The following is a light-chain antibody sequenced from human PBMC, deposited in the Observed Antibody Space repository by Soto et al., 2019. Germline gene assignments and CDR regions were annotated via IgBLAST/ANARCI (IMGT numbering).Light chain of an antibody. J-gene: IGKJ1*01. CDR1: QSISSW. V-gene: IGKV1-5*03. Sequence: DIQMTQSPSTLSASVGDRVTITCRASQSISSWLAWYQQKPGKAPKLLIYKECSLESGVASRISDSGSGTEFTLTVGSLQPDDFASYYCQQYNSYPWTFGQGTKREIK. CDR2: KEC. CDR3: QQYNSYPWT.